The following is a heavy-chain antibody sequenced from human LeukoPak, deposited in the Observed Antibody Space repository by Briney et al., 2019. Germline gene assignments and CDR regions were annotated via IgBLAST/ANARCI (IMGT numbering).Heavy chain of an antibody. CDR2: ISYDGSNK. CDR3: AKAGDYYDISGYYITYGMDV. D-gene: IGHD3-22*01. J-gene: IGHJ6*02. Sequence: GRSLRLSCAASGFTFSSYGMHWVRQAPGKGLEWVAVISYDGSNKYYADSVKGRFTISRDNSKNTLYLQMNSLRAEDTAVYYCAKAGDYYDISGYYITYGMDVWGQGTTVTVSS. CDR1: GFTFSSYG. V-gene: IGHV3-30*18.